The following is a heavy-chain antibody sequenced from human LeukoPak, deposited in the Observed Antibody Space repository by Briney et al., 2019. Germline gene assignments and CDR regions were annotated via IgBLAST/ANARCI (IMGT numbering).Heavy chain of an antibody. Sequence: SETLSLTCTVSGGSISNYYWSLIRQPAGKGLEWIGRIYTSGSTNYDPSLKSRVTMSVDTSKNQFSLKLSSVTAADTAVYYCARESRGYSYGPTRNFDHWGQGTLVTVSS. CDR1: GGSISNYY. CDR2: IYTSGST. J-gene: IGHJ4*02. CDR3: ARESRGYSYGPTRNFDH. V-gene: IGHV4-4*07. D-gene: IGHD5-18*01.